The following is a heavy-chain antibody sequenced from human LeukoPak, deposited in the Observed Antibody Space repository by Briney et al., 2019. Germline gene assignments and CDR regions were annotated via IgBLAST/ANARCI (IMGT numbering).Heavy chain of an antibody. CDR1: GFTFNSNG. CDR3: ARDLNIDFWSGTPEYGMDV. D-gene: IGHD3-3*01. Sequence: GRSLRLSCAASGFTFNSNGLHWVRQAPGKGLEWVAVIWYDGSNKHYADSVKGRFTISRDNSKNTLYLQMNSLRAEDTAVYYCARDLNIDFWSGTPEYGMDVWGQGTTVTVSS. J-gene: IGHJ6*02. V-gene: IGHV3-33*08. CDR2: IWYDGSNK.